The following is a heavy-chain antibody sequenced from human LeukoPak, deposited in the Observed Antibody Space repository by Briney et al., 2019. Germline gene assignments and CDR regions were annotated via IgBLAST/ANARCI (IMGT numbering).Heavy chain of an antibody. J-gene: IGHJ4*02. V-gene: IGHV4-38-2*02. D-gene: IGHD3-22*01. CDR1: GYSISSGYY. CDR3: ARDYYDSSGYYYFDY. CDR2: IYHSGST. Sequence: SETLSLTCTVSGYSISSGYYWGWIRQPPGKGLEWIGSIYHSGSTYYNPSLKSRVTISVDTSKNQFSLKLSSVTAADTAVYYCARDYYDSSGYYYFDYWGQGTLVTVSS.